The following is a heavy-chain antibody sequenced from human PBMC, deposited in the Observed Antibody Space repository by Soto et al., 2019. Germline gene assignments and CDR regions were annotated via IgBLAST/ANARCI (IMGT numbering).Heavy chain of an antibody. Sequence: SGPTLVNPTQTLTLTCTFSGFSLSTSGMCVSWIRQPPGKALEWFARIDWDDDKYYSTSLKTRLTISKDTSKNQVVLTMTNMDPVDTATYYCARIRDYGIAFDIWGQGTMVTVSS. CDR2: IDWDDDK. V-gene: IGHV2-70*11. J-gene: IGHJ3*02. CDR1: GFSLSTSGMC. D-gene: IGHD4-17*01. CDR3: ARIRDYGIAFDI.